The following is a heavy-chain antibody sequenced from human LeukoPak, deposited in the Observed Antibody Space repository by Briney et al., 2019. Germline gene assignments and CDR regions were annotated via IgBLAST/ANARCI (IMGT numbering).Heavy chain of an antibody. Sequence: SETLSLTCTVSGYSISSGYYWGWIRPPPGKGLEWIGSIYHSGSTYYNPSLKSRVTISVDTSKNQFYLKLSSVTAADTAVYYCARVGITFGGVDYWGQGTPVTVSS. CDR3: ARVGITFGGVDY. J-gene: IGHJ4*02. V-gene: IGHV4-38-2*02. CDR2: IYHSGST. CDR1: GYSISSGYY. D-gene: IGHD3-16*01.